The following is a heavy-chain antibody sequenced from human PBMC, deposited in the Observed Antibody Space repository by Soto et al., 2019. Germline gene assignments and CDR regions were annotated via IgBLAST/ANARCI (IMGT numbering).Heavy chain of an antibody. V-gene: IGHV3-64*01. J-gene: IGHJ6*02. D-gene: IGHD2-21*01. Sequence: EVQLVESGGGLVQPGGSLRLSCAASGFTFSSYAMYWVRQAPGKGLEYVSDITSNGGNTDYASSVKGRFTISRDNSKNTLYLQMGSLRAEDMAVYYCARRIPFGYGMDVWGQGTTVTVSS. CDR2: ITSNGGNT. CDR3: ARRIPFGYGMDV. CDR1: GFTFSSYA.